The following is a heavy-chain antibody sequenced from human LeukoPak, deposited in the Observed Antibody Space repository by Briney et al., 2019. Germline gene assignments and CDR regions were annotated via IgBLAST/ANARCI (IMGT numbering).Heavy chain of an antibody. D-gene: IGHD3-22*01. CDR2: IYHSGST. CDR1: GYSISSGYY. V-gene: IGHV4-38-2*01. Sequence: PSETLSLTCAVSGYSISSGYYWGWIRQPPGKGLGWIGRIYHSGSTYYNPSLKSRVTISVDTSKNQFSLKLSSVTAADTAVYYCARAYDSSGNDYWGQGTLVTVSS. CDR3: ARAYDSSGNDY. J-gene: IGHJ4*02.